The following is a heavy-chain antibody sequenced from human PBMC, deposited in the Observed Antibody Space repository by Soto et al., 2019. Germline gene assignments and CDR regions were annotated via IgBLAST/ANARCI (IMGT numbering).Heavy chain of an antibody. Sequence: SETLSLTCAVYGGSFSGYYWSWIRQPPGKGLEWIGEINHSGSTSYNPSLKSRVTISVDTSKNQFSLKLSSVTAADTAVYYCARGILYRPSKVYCSGGSCYPSDAFDIWGQGTMVTVSS. V-gene: IGHV4-34*01. CDR3: ARGILYRPSKVYCSGGSCYPSDAFDI. CDR1: GGSFSGYY. CDR2: INHSGST. J-gene: IGHJ3*02. D-gene: IGHD2-15*01.